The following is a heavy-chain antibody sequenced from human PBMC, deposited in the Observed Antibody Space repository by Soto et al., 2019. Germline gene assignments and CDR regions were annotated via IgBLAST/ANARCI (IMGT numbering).Heavy chain of an antibody. CDR1: GYSFTSYW. CDR3: ARLLVLRYYYGSGSYPDAFDI. CDR2: IYPGDSDT. Sequence: EVQLVQSGAEVKKPGESLKISCKGSGYSFTSYWIGWVRQMPGKGLEWMGIIYPGDSDTRYSPSFQGQVTISADKSISTAYLQWSSLKASDTAMYYCARLLVLRYYYGSGSYPDAFDIWGQGTMVTVSS. J-gene: IGHJ3*02. D-gene: IGHD3-10*01. V-gene: IGHV5-51*01.